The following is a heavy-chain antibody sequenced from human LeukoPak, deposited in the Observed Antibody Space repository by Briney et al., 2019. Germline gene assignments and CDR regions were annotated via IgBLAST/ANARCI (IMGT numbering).Heavy chain of an antibody. J-gene: IGHJ4*02. CDR1: SGSFSGYY. D-gene: IGHD6-13*01. CDR2: INHSGST. CDR3: ASSGSSSWYDY. V-gene: IGHV4-34*01. Sequence: SETLSLTCAVYSGSFSGYYWSWIRQPPGKGLEWIGEINHSGSTNYNPSLKSRVTISVDTSKNQFSLKLSSVTAADTAMYYCASSGSSSWYDYWGQGTLVTVSS.